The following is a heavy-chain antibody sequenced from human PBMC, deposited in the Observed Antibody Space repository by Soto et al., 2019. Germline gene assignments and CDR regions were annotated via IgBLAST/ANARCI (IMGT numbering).Heavy chain of an antibody. CDR2: INHDGSKT. J-gene: IGHJ4*02. CDR1: KFSFNNYL. D-gene: IGHD5-12*01. V-gene: IGHV3-74*03. Sequence: LRLSCAASKFSFNNYLMHWVRQVPGKGPVWVSRINHDGSKTEYADSVKGRFTISRDNTKNTLYLQMNSLRVDDTAMYYCVREPWGFSGSWYDYWGQGTLVTVSS. CDR3: VREPWGFSGSWYDY.